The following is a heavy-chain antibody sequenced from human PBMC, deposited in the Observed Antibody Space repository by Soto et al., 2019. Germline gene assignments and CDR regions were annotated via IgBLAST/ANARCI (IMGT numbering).Heavy chain of an antibody. CDR3: ATHGATTMARGAMKHYYYVMDV. Sequence: SVKVSCKASGGIFSSFTISWVRQAPGQGLEWLGGIIPIFDTPTYAQNFQGRVTITADKYTNTVYMELSSLRSEDTAVYYCATHGATTMARGAMKHYYYVMDVWGQGTTVTVSS. J-gene: IGHJ6*02. CDR1: GGIFSSFT. D-gene: IGHD3-10*01. V-gene: IGHV1-69*06. CDR2: IIPIFDTP.